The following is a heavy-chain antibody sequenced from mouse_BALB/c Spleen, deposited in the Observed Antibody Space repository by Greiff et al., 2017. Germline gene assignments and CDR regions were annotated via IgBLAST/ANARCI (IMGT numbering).Heavy chain of an antibody. CDR3: ARDNYGNSAY. D-gene: IGHD2-1*01. J-gene: IGHJ3*01. CDR1: GFTFSRYG. V-gene: IGHV5-6-3*01. Sequence: DVKLVESGGGLVQPGGSLKLSCAASGFTFSRYGMSWVRQTPDKRLELVATINSNGGSTYYPDSVKGRFTISRDNAKNTLYLQMSSLKSEDTAMYYCARDNYGNSAYWGQGTLVTVSA. CDR2: INSNGGST.